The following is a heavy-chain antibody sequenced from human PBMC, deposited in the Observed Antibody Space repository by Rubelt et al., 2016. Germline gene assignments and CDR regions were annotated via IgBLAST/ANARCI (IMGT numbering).Heavy chain of an antibody. V-gene: IGHV1-46*01. Sequence: GASVKISCKASGYSFTTYYMHWVRQAPGQGLEWMVMIDPSGGATNYAQKFQGRITMTRDTSTSTVYLDLSSLRSEDTAVYYCARDYDFWSGPIMDVWGQGTTVTVSS. CDR3: ARDYDFWSGPIMDV. CDR2: IDPSGGAT. D-gene: IGHD3-3*01. J-gene: IGHJ6*02. CDR1: GYSFTTYY.